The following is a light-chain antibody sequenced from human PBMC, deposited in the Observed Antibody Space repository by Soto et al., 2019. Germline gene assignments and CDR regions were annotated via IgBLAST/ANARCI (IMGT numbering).Light chain of an antibody. Sequence: VLTQSPGTLSLSPGERATLSCRASQSITSNYLAWYQQRPGQAPRLLIYGASSRATGIPDRFSGSGSGKDFSLSINRLEPEDFAVYFCQQYSSSPQTFGQGTKVEIK. CDR2: GAS. J-gene: IGKJ1*01. CDR3: QQYSSSPQT. V-gene: IGKV3-20*01. CDR1: QSITSNY.